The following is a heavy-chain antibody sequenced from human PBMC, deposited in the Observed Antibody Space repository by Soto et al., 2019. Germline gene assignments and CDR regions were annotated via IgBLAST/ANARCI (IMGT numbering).Heavy chain of an antibody. CDR1: GGSISSGGYY. V-gene: IGHV4-31*03. CDR3: AQGKVPADSYCFDY. D-gene: IGHD2-2*01. Sequence: QVQLQESGPGLVKPSQTLSLTCTVSGGSISSGGYYWIWIRQHTGKGLEWIGYIYSSGSTYYNPSLQSRVTISVDTSKNQYSLTLSSVTAADTAVNYCAQGKVPADSYCFDYWGQGTLVSVSS. J-gene: IGHJ4*02. CDR2: IYSSGST.